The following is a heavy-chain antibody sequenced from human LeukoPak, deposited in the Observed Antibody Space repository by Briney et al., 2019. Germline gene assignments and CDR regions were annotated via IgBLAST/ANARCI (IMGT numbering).Heavy chain of an antibody. V-gene: IGHV4-38-2*02. J-gene: IGHJ4*02. Sequence: PSETLSLTCTVSDYSISSGYYWGWIRQPPGKGLEWIGSIYHNGVTYSNASLRSRLSISVDTSKNQFSLRLSSVTAADTAVYYCARRIAAAGEPHFDYWGQGTLVTVSS. D-gene: IGHD6-13*01. CDR3: ARRIAAAGEPHFDY. CDR2: IYHNGVT. CDR1: DYSISSGYY.